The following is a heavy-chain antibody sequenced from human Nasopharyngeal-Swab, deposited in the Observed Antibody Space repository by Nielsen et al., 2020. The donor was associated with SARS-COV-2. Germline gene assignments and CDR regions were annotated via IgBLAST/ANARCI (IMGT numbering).Heavy chain of an antibody. D-gene: IGHD1-26*01. Sequence: GESLKISCAASGFTFSRYWMHWVRQVPGKGLVWVSRIINDETTTRYADSVKGRFTISRDSAKNTLYLQMNSLRAEDTAVYFCATGSRSAFEIWGQGTMVTVSS. CDR1: GFTFSRYW. J-gene: IGHJ3*02. V-gene: IGHV3-74*01. CDR3: ATGSRSAFEI. CDR2: IINDETTT.